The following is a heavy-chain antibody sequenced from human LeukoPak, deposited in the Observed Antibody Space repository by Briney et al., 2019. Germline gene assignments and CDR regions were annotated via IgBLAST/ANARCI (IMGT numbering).Heavy chain of an antibody. J-gene: IGHJ5*02. D-gene: IGHD6-19*01. CDR2: INAGNGNT. V-gene: IGHV1-3*01. Sequence: ASVKVSCKASGYTFTSYAMHWVRQAPGQRLEWMGWINAGNGNTKYSQKFQGRVTITRDTSASTAYMELSSLRSEDTAVHYCARDLPYSSGWYRGANWFDPWGQGTPVTVSS. CDR3: ARDLPYSSGWYRGANWFDP. CDR1: GYTFTSYA.